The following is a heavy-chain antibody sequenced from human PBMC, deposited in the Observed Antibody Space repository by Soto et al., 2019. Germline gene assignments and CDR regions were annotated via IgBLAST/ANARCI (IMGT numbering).Heavy chain of an antibody. Sequence: GGSLRLSCAASGLTLSNFETDWVRQAPGKGLEWIAYISIGARSIHYADSVRGRLTISRDDAENSVFLQMDRLSAEDTAVYFCGTRSSDYYFYWGQGALVTVSS. D-gene: IGHD4-17*01. CDR1: GLTLSNFE. V-gene: IGHV3-48*03. J-gene: IGHJ4*02. CDR2: ISIGARSI. CDR3: GTRSSDYYFY.